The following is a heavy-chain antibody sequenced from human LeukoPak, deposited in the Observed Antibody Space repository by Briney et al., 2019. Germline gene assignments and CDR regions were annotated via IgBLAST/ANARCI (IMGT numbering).Heavy chain of an antibody. J-gene: IGHJ4*02. CDR3: ARDAYGDYYFDY. CDR1: GFTVSSNY. Sequence: PGGSLRLSCAASGFTVSSNYMSWVRQAPGKGLEWVSVIYSGGSTYYADSVKGRFTISRDNSKNTLYLQMNSLRAEDTAVYYCARDAYGDYYFDYWGQGTLVTVSS. CDR2: IYSGGST. V-gene: IGHV3-53*01. D-gene: IGHD4-17*01.